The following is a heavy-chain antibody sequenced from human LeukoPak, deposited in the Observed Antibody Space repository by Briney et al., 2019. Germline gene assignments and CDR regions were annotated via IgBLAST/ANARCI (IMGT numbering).Heavy chain of an antibody. J-gene: IGHJ6*02. Sequence: GASVKVSCKASGYTFTSYGISWVRQAPGQGLEWMGWISAYNGNTNYAQKLQGRVTMTTDTSTSTAYMELRSLRSDDTAVYYCARDSVAGSLVGYYYYGMDVWGQGTTVTVSS. CDR1: GYTFTSYG. V-gene: IGHV1-18*01. D-gene: IGHD6-19*01. CDR2: ISAYNGNT. CDR3: ARDSVAGSLVGYYYYGMDV.